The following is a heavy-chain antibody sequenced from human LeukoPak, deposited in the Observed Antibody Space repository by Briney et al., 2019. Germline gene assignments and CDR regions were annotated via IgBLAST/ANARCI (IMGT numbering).Heavy chain of an antibody. D-gene: IGHD6-13*01. CDR3: ARDSTSEYSSSWFDAFDI. J-gene: IGHJ3*02. CDR2: IYHRGST. CDR1: GFTFSDYY. V-gene: IGHV4-59*12. Sequence: PGGSLRLSCAASGFTFSDYYMSWIRQPPGKGLEWIGYIYHRGSTNYNPSLKSRVTISIDTSKNQFSLKVSSVTAADTAVYYCARDSTSEYSSSWFDAFDIWGQGTMVTVSS.